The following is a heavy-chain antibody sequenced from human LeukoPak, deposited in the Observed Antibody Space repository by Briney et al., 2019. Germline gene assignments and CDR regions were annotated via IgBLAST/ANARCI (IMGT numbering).Heavy chain of an antibody. CDR2: IYHSGST. CDR1: GGSISSGGYS. V-gene: IGHV4-30-2*01. D-gene: IGHD2-2*01. J-gene: IGHJ3*02. CDR3: ARSHQLLSSAFDI. Sequence: SQTLSLTCAVSGGSISSGGYSSSWIRQPPGKGLEWFGYIYHSGSTYYNPSLKSRVTISVDRSKNQFSLKLSSVTAADTAVYYCARSHQLLSSAFDIWGQGTMVTVSS.